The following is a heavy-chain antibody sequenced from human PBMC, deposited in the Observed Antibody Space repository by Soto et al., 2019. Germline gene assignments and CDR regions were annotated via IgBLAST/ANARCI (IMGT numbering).Heavy chain of an antibody. D-gene: IGHD6-19*01. CDR2: ISHSGNT. V-gene: IGHV4-38-2*02. Sequence: SETLSLTCAVSGYSISSTCYWGWIRQSPGKGLEWIGSISHSGNTYYNPSLKSRVTISVDTSKNQFSLILTSVTAAETAVYFCAREGGAQYSSGWYPLFDYWGQGILVTVSS. CDR3: AREGGAQYSSGWYPLFDY. J-gene: IGHJ4*02. CDR1: GYSISSTCY.